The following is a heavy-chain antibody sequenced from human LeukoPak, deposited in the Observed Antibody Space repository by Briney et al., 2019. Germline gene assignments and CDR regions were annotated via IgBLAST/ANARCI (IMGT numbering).Heavy chain of an antibody. CDR2: ISGSGGST. Sequence: GGSLRLSCAASGFTFSSYAMSWVRQAPGKGLEWVPAISGSGGSTYSADSVRGRFTISRDNSKNTLYLQMNSLRAEDAAVYFCAKAPVTSCRGAYCYPFDSWGQGTLVTVSS. V-gene: IGHV3-23*01. D-gene: IGHD2-21*01. CDR3: AKAPVTSCRGAYCYPFDS. CDR1: GFTFSSYA. J-gene: IGHJ4*02.